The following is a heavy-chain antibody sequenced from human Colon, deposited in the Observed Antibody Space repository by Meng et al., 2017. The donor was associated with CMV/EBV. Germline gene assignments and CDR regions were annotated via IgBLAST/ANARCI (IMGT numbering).Heavy chain of an antibody. CDR3: ARAKYCSSTSCYIVGPYYFDY. J-gene: IGHJ4*02. Sequence: GSLRLSCTVSGGSISSYYWSWIRQPPGTGLEWIGYIYYSGSTNYNPSLKSRVTISVDTSKNQFSLKLSSVTAADTAVYYCARAKYCSSTSCYIVGPYYFDYWGQGTLVTVSS. V-gene: IGHV4-59*01. CDR1: GGSISSYY. CDR2: IYYSGST. D-gene: IGHD2-2*02.